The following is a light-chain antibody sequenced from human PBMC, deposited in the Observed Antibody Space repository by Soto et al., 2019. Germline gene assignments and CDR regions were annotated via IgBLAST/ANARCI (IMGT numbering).Light chain of an antibody. CDR2: EVS. Sequence: QSALTQPASVSGSPGQSITLSCTGTSSDVGAYDYVSWYQQHPGRAPKLIIFEVSNRPSGVSNRFSGSKSANTASLTISGLQAEDEAHYYCSSYTSSSTYVFGTGTKVTVL. V-gene: IGLV2-14*01. J-gene: IGLJ1*01. CDR3: SSYTSSSTYV. CDR1: SSDVGAYDY.